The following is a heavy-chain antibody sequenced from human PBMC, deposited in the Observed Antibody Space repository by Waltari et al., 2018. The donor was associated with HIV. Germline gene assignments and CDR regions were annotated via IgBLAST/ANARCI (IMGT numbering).Heavy chain of an antibody. CDR3: AKGCGSGYYYYGMDV. CDR1: GFTFSSYA. D-gene: IGHD2-21*01. CDR2: ISGSGGST. Sequence: SCAASGFTFSSYAMSWVRQAPGKGLEWVSAISGSGGSTYNADSVKGRFTISRDNSKNTLYLQMNSLRAEDTAVYYCAKGCGSGYYYYGMDVWGQGTTVTVSS. V-gene: IGHV3-23*01. J-gene: IGHJ6*02.